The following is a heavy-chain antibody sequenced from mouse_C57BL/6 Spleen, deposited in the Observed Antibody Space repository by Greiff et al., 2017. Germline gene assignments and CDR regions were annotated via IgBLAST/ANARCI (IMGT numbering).Heavy chain of an antibody. CDR3: TRVTTVVGPYFDY. Sequence: EVQRVESGEGLVKPGGSLKLSCAASGFTFSSYAMSWVRQTPGKRLEWVAYISRGGDYIYYADTVKGRFTISGDNARNSLYLQMSSLKSEDTAMYYCTRVTTVVGPYFDYWGQGTTVTVSA. J-gene: IGHJ2*01. CDR1: GFTFSSYA. D-gene: IGHD1-1*01. V-gene: IGHV5-9-1*02. CDR2: ISRGGDYI.